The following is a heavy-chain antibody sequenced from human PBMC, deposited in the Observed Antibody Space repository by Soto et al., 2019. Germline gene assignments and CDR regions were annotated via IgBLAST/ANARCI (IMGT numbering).Heavy chain of an antibody. CDR1: GFTFNVYA. J-gene: IGHJ4*02. V-gene: IGHV3-23*01. CDR3: AKSWDVVGAYTGDYFDS. Sequence: VQLLESGGGLVLPGGSLRLSCAASGFTFNVYAMSWVRQAPGKGLEWVSTIRNDGGTTDYADSVKGRFTISRDNSKNTLSLHMNSLRPDDTAVYYCAKSWDVVGAYTGDYFDSWGEGTLVAVSS. CDR2: IRNDGGTT. D-gene: IGHD1-26*01.